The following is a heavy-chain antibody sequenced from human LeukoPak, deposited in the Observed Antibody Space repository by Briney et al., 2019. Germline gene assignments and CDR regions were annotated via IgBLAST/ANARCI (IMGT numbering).Heavy chain of an antibody. D-gene: IGHD6-13*01. J-gene: IGHJ4*02. CDR2: ISGSGGST. V-gene: IGHV3-23*01. Sequence: PGGSLRLSCAASGFSFSNYWMSWVRQAPGKGPEWVSAISGSGGSTYYADSVKGRFTISRDNSKNTLYLQMNSLRAEDTAAYYCRYSSSWPYYFDYWGQGTLVTVSS. CDR1: GFSFSNYW. CDR3: RYSSSWPYYFDY.